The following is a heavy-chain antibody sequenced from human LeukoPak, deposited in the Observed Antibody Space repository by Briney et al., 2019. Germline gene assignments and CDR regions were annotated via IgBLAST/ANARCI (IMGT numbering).Heavy chain of an antibody. V-gene: IGHV3-30*04. CDR2: ISYDGSTK. J-gene: IGHJ4*02. CDR3: ARDEVGATVLDY. Sequence: GGSLRLSCAASGFTFSSYAMHWVRQAPGKGLEWVAVISYDGSTKYYADSVKGRFTIPRDNSKNTLYLQMNSLRAEDTAVYYCARDEVGATVLDYWGQGTLVTASS. CDR1: GFTFSSYA. D-gene: IGHD1-26*01.